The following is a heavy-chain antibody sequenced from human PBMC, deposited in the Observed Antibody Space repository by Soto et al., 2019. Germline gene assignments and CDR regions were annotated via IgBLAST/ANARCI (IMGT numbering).Heavy chain of an antibody. CDR3: ITDRPFTGGGVITT. CDR2: IKSEYNGGTT. Sequence: EVQLVESGGGLVKPGGSLRLSCAASGLTFSNLWMTWIRQAPGKAPEWVGRIKSEYNGGTTDYAAPVNGRYTISRDDSKSTLYLQMNSLKLEDTAVYYCITDRPFTGGGVITTWGQGTLVTVSS. CDR1: GLTFSNLW. D-gene: IGHD3-10*01. J-gene: IGHJ3*01. V-gene: IGHV3-15*01.